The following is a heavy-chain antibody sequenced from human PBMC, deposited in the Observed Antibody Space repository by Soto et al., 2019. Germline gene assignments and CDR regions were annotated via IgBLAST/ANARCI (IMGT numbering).Heavy chain of an antibody. CDR1: GYTFTSYG. Sequence: QVQLVQSGAEVKKPGASVKVSCKASGYTFTSYGISWVRQAPGQGLEWMGWINVYNGNTNYAQKLQGRATMTTDTSTSTAYLDLRSLRSADTAVYFCARDTSRGEYDYWGQGTLVTVSS. D-gene: IGHD3-10*01. CDR2: INVYNGNT. J-gene: IGHJ4*02. CDR3: ARDTSRGEYDY. V-gene: IGHV1-18*01.